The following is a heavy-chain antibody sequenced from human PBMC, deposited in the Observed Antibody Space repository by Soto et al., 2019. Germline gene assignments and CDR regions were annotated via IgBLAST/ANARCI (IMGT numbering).Heavy chain of an antibody. Sequence: VGSLRHSCAASGLTGSSNYMSWVRQATGKGLEWVSVIYSGGSTYYADSVKGRFTISRDNSKNTLYLQMNSLRAEDTAVYYCARANYDSPLAYGMDVWGQGTTVTVSS. V-gene: IGHV3-53*01. CDR1: GLTGSSNY. CDR2: IYSGGST. CDR3: ARANYDSPLAYGMDV. J-gene: IGHJ6*02. D-gene: IGHD3-3*01.